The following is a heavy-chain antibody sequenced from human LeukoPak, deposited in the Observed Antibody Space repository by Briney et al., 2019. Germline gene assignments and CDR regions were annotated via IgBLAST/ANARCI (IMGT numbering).Heavy chain of an antibody. CDR2: FYIDGRA. CDR3: ARDRRRLRGQNGDGDAFDI. CDR1: GFSVGGNY. V-gene: IGHV3-53*01. D-gene: IGHD2-8*01. Sequence: GESLRLSCTASGFSVGGNYISWGRQAPGKGLEWVSIFYIDGRAFHAASVKGRFTMSRDISKNSVDLQMNSLRAEDTAVYFCARDRRRLRGQNGDGDAFDIWGQGTRVTVSS. J-gene: IGHJ3*02.